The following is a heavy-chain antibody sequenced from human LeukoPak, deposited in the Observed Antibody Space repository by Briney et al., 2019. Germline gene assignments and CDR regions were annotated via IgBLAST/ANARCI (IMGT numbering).Heavy chain of an antibody. Sequence: PGGSLRLSCAASGFTFSSHVMSWVRQAPGKGLEWVSYISSSGSTIYYADSVKGRFTISRDNAKNSLYLQMNSLRAEDTAVYYCASTDPRNNYYYYYGMDVWGQGTTVTVSS. CDR2: ISSSGSTI. CDR1: GFTFSSHV. J-gene: IGHJ6*02. V-gene: IGHV3-48*03. CDR3: ASTDPRNNYYYYYGMDV.